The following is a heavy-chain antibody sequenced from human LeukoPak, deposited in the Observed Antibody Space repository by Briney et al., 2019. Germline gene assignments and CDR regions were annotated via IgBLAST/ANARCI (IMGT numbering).Heavy chain of an antibody. D-gene: IGHD6-19*01. CDR2: IYYSGST. V-gene: IGHV4-59*01. J-gene: IGHJ4*02. Sequence: SETLSLTCTVSGGSISSYYWSWIRQPPGKGLEWIGYIYYSGSTNYNPSLKSRVTISVDTSRNQFSLKLSSVTAADTAVYYCARAGYSSGWYYFDYWGQGTLVTVSS. CDR1: GGSISSYY. CDR3: ARAGYSSGWYYFDY.